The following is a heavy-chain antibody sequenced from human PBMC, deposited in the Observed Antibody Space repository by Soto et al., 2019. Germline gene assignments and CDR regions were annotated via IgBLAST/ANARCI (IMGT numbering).Heavy chain of an antibody. V-gene: IGHV1-18*01. J-gene: IGHJ4*02. Sequence: QVQLVQSGAEVKKPGASVKVSCKASGFTFTSYAISWVRQAPGQGLEWMVWISAYNDNTNYAQKLQGRVTITTDTSTSTAYMELMSLRSNDTAVYYCARGLFGEVVSYFDSWGQGTLVTVSS. CDR3: ARGLFGEVVSYFDS. D-gene: IGHD3-10*02. CDR1: GFTFTSYA. CDR2: ISAYNDNT.